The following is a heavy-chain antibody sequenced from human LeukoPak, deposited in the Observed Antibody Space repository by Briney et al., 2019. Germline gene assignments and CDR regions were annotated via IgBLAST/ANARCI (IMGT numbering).Heavy chain of an antibody. CDR1: GGSFSGYY. CDR3: ARGPGGVIVTYYFDY. V-gene: IGHV4-34*01. D-gene: IGHD3-16*02. Sequence: PSETLSLTCAVYGGSFSGYYWSWIRQPPGKGLEWIGEINHSGSTNYIPSLKSRVTISVDTSKNQFSLKLSSVTAADTAVYYCARGPGGVIVTYYFDYWGQGTLVTVSS. J-gene: IGHJ4*02. CDR2: INHSGST.